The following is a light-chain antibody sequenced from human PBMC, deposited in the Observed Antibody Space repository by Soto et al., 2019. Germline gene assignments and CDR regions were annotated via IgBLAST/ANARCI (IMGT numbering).Light chain of an antibody. CDR2: GTS. V-gene: IGKV3-20*01. J-gene: IGKJ5*01. Sequence: EVVLTQSPGTLSLSRGERATLSCRASERIYSAYLGWYQQKPGQAPRLLIYGTSSRATGTPDRFSGSGSGTDFTLTISRLEPEDFAVYYCQQYGNSPITFGQGTRLEIK. CDR1: ERIYSAY. CDR3: QQYGNSPIT.